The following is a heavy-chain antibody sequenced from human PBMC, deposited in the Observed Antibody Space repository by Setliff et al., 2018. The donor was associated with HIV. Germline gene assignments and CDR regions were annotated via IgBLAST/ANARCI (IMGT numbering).Heavy chain of an antibody. V-gene: IGHV1-2*02. CDR2: INSNNGGT. Sequence: KVSCKTSGYTFTAYYIHWVRQAPGQGLEWMGWINSNNGGTTYAQNFQGRVTMTRDTSITTAYMELSSLISDDTAVYYCARAERYYDGKGALDYWGQGMLVTVSS. D-gene: IGHD3-22*01. CDR1: GYTFTAYY. J-gene: IGHJ4*02. CDR3: ARAERYYDGKGALDY.